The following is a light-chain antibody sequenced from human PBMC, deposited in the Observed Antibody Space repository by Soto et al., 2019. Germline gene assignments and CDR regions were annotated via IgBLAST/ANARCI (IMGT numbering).Light chain of an antibody. V-gene: IGKV3-15*01. CDR1: QSVSTN. J-gene: IGKJ2*01. Sequence: VMTQSPATLSVSPGERAALSCRASQSVSTNLAWYQQKPGQPPRLLIYFASTRATAVPARFSGSGSGTDFTLTISRLEPEDFAVYYCQVYGNSPMYTFGQGTK. CDR3: QVYGNSPMYT. CDR2: FAS.